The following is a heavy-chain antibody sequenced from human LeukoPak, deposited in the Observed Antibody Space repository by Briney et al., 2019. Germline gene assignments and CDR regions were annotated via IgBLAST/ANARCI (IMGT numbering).Heavy chain of an antibody. Sequence: SETLSLTCTVSGGSISSYYWSWIRQPAGKGLEWIGSIYYSGSTYYNPSLKSRVTISVDTSKNQFSLKLSSVTAADTAVYYCARAQTQETKNYYYYMDVWGKGTTVTVSS. CDR3: ARAQTQETKNYYYYMDV. CDR1: GGSISSYY. V-gene: IGHV4-59*05. D-gene: IGHD1-7*01. J-gene: IGHJ6*03. CDR2: IYYSGST.